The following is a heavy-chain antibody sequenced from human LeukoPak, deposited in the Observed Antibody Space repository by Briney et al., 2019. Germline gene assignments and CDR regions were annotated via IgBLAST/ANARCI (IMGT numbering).Heavy chain of an antibody. D-gene: IGHD1/OR15-1a*01. CDR1: GGSISSYY. CDR2: IYYSGST. V-gene: IGHV4-59*01. Sequence: NSSETLSLTCTVSGGSISSYYWSWIRQPPGKGLEWIGHIYYSGSTNYNPSLKSRVTISVDTSKNQFSLKLSSVTAADTAVYYCARSTRTYYYYYGMDVWGQGTTVTVSS. CDR3: ARSTRTYYYYYGMDV. J-gene: IGHJ6*02.